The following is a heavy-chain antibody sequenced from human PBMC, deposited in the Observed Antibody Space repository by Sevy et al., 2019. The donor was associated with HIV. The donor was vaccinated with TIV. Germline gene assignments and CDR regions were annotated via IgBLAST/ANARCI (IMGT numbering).Heavy chain of an antibody. Sequence: GGSLRLSCAASGFTFSSYAMHWARQAPGKGLEWVAVISYDGSNKYYAYSVKGRFTISRDNSKNTLYLQMNSLRAEDTAVYYCARGHPKYYDFWSGYTLGMDVWGQGTTVTVSS. V-gene: IGHV3-30*04. D-gene: IGHD3-3*01. J-gene: IGHJ6*02. CDR3: ARGHPKYYDFWSGYTLGMDV. CDR2: ISYDGSNK. CDR1: GFTFSSYA.